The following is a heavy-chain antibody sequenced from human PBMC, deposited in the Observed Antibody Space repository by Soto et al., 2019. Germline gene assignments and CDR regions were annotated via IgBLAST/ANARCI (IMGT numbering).Heavy chain of an antibody. CDR1: GYTFTSYD. Sequence: ASVKVSCKASGYTFTSYDINWVRQATGQGREWMGWMNPNSGNTGYAQKFQGRVTMTRNTSISTAYMELSSLRSEDTAVYYCARGRGSGWYRWAFDIWGQGXMVTVSS. D-gene: IGHD6-19*01. CDR2: MNPNSGNT. J-gene: IGHJ3*02. CDR3: ARGRGSGWYRWAFDI. V-gene: IGHV1-8*01.